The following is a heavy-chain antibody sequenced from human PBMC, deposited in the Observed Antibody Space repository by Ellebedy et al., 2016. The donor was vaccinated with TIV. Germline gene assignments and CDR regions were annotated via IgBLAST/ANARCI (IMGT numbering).Heavy chain of an antibody. V-gene: IGHV5-51*01. CDR1: GYSFSTHW. J-gene: IGHJ4*02. CDR2: IYPGDSDV. CDR3: ARRGGTSSLPFDH. Sequence: GESLKISCKGSGYSFSTHWLGWVRQMPGKGLEWMGIIYPGDSDVRYSPSFEGHVTMTADKSNNTAYLQWNSLQASDTATYFCARRGGTSSLPFDHWGQGSLVTVSS. D-gene: IGHD6-6*01.